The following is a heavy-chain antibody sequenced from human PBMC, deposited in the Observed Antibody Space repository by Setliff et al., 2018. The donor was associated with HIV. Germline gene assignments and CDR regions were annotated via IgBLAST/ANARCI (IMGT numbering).Heavy chain of an antibody. CDR1: GGTFSSYA. Sequence: ASVKVSCKASGGTFSSYAISWVRQAPGQGLEWMGGIIPVFGTANYAQKFQDRVTFTTAESTVYMEVSSLRSDDTAVYYCARGYYDSSWYYFDYWGQGTLVTVSS. D-gene: IGHD3-22*01. CDR2: IIPVFGTA. CDR3: ARGYYDSSWYYFDY. V-gene: IGHV1-69*05. J-gene: IGHJ4*02.